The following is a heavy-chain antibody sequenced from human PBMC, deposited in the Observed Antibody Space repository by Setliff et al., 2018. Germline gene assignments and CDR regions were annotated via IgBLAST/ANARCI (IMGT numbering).Heavy chain of an antibody. V-gene: IGHV3-74*01. J-gene: IGHJ6*02. Sequence: GGSLRLSCVASGFTFSNYWMYWVRQAPGKGLVWVSRSNGDGRTTTYADSVKGRFTISRDNSKNTLYLQMNSLRAEDTAVYYCAKHGAYNDFLTGYNFYYDMDVWGQGTTVTVSS. CDR3: AKHGAYNDFLTGYNFYYDMDV. D-gene: IGHD3-9*01. CDR2: SNGDGRTT. CDR1: GFTFSNYW.